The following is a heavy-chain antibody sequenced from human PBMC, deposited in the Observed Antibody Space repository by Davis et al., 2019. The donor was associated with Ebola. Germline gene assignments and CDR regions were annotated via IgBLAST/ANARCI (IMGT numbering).Heavy chain of an antibody. V-gene: IGHV3-48*04. J-gene: IGHJ6*02. D-gene: IGHD4-11*01. CDR2: ISSSSSTI. CDR3: AKDMTNPLDYYYFYALDV. Sequence: GESLKISCAASGFTFSSYSMNWVRQAPGKGLEWVSYISSSSSTIYYADSVKGRFTISRDNAKNSLYLQMNSLRVEDTAVYYCAKDMTNPLDYYYFYALDVWGQGTTVTVS. CDR1: GFTFSSYS.